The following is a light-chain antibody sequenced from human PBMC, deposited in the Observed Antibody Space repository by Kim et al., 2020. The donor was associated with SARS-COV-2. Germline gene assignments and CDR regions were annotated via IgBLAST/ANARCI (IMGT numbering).Light chain of an antibody. CDR2: EVS. J-gene: IGLJ2*01. CDR1: SSDVGSYNR. V-gene: IGLV2-18*02. Sequence: GQSVTLSCTGTSSDVGSYNRVSWYQQPPGTAPKLMIYEVSNRPSGVPDRFSGSKSGNTASLTISGLQAEYEADYYCSSYTSSSTVVFGGGTQLTVL. CDR3: SSYTSSSTVV.